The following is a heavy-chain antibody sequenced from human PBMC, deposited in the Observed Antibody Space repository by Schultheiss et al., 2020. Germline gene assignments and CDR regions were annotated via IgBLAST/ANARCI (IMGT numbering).Heavy chain of an antibody. Sequence: SCLASGFTFRTYGMHWVRQAPGKGLEWVAVISYDGSNKYYADSVKGRFTISRDNSKNTLYLQMNSLRAEDTAVYYCARALPIVGATRYYYYYGMDVWGQGTTVNVSS. D-gene: IGHD1-26*01. CDR1: GFTFRTYG. CDR2: ISYDGSNK. J-gene: IGHJ6*02. V-gene: IGHV3-30*03. CDR3: ARALPIVGATRYYYYYGMDV.